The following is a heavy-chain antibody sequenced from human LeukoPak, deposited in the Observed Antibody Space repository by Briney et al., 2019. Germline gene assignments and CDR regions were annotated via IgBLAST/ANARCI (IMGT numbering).Heavy chain of an antibody. CDR3: ARGRSYGDYALFAY. D-gene: IGHD4-17*01. Sequence: SVKVSCKASGGTFSSYAISWVRQAPGQGLEWMGGIIPIFGTANYAQKFQGRVTITADESTSTAYMELSSLRSEDTAVYYCARGRSYGDYALFAYWGQGTLVTVSS. CDR2: IIPIFGTA. CDR1: GGTFSSYA. V-gene: IGHV1-69*01. J-gene: IGHJ4*02.